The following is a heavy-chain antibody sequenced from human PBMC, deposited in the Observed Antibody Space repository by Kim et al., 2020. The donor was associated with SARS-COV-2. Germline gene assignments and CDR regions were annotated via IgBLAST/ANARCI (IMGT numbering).Heavy chain of an antibody. CDR3: ARDLSPIYYDSSAMPGH. D-gene: IGHD3-22*01. CDR1: GYTFTSYY. J-gene: IGHJ4*02. Sequence: ASVKVSCKASGYTFTSYYMHWVRQAPGQGLEWMGIINPSGGSTSYAQKFQGRVTMTRDTSTSTVYMELSSLRSEDTAVYYCARDLSPIYYDSSAMPGHWGQGTLVTVSS. CDR2: INPSGGST. V-gene: IGHV1-46*01.